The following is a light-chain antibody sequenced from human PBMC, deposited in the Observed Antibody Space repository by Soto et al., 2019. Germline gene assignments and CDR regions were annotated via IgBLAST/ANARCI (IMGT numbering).Light chain of an antibody. CDR2: ATS. J-gene: IGKJ4*01. Sequence: MQMTQSPSSVSASVGDRVTITCRASQGISCWLAWYQQKPGKAPKLLIYATSTLQSGVPPRFSGSASGTDFTLTISSLQPEDFATYYCLQSNNFPPLTFGGGTQVEIK. CDR3: LQSNNFPPLT. V-gene: IGKV1-12*01. CDR1: QGISCW.